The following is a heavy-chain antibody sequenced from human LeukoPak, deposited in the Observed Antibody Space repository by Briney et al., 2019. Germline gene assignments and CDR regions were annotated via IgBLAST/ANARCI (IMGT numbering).Heavy chain of an antibody. CDR3: ATSWILMVTGAFDI. CDR1: GGTFSSYA. Sequence: ASVKVSCKASGGTFSSYAISWVRQAPGQGLEWMGGIIPIFGTANYAQKFQGRVTITRNTSISTAYMELSSLTSEDTAVYYCATSWILMVTGAFDIWGQGTMVTVSS. CDR2: IIPIFGTA. V-gene: IGHV1-69*05. D-gene: IGHD5-18*01. J-gene: IGHJ3*02.